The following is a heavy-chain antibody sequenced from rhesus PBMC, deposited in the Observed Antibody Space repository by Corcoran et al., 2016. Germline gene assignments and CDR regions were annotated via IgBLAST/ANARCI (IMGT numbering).Heavy chain of an antibody. CDR1: GASITSAYA. D-gene: IGHD6-25*01. Sequence: QVQLQESGPAVVKPSETLSLTCTVSGASITSAYAWSWIRQSPGKGLEWIGYIHGSSGTTNYNSSLESRVTISKDTSKNQFSLKLNSMTTADTAVYFCARRRYSGSWRGFDYWGQGVL. J-gene: IGHJ4*01. V-gene: IGHV4-127*01. CDR3: ARRRYSGSWRGFDY. CDR2: IHGSSGTT.